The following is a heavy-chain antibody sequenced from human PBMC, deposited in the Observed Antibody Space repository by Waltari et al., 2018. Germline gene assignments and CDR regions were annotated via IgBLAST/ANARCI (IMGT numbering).Heavy chain of an antibody. CDR1: GFTFSSYA. D-gene: IGHD3-10*01. CDR3: AKSEGFGELFIDY. V-gene: IGHV3-23*03. J-gene: IGHJ4*02. CDR2: IYSGGSK. Sequence: EVQLLESGGGLVQPGGSLRLSCAASGFTFSSYAMSWVRQAPGKGLEWVSVIYSGGSKYYADSVKGRFTISRDNSKNTLYLQMNSPRAEDTAVYYCAKSEGFGELFIDYWGQGTLVTVSS.